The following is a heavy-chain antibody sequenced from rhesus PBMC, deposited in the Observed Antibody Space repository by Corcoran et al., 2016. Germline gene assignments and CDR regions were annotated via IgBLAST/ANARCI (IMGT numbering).Heavy chain of an antibody. CDR1: GGSFSGYY. V-gene: IGHV4-165*01. J-gene: IGHJ4*01. CDR3: ARNRGYSGYRTFDY. D-gene: IGHD5-42*01. CDR2: ISGSSGST. Sequence: QVQLQESGPGLVKPSETLSLTCAVSGGSFSGYYWGWIRQPPGKGLEWIGDISGSSGSTDYNPSLKSRVTISTDTYKNQFSLKLSAVTAADTAVYYCARNRGYSGYRTFDYWGQGVLVTVSS.